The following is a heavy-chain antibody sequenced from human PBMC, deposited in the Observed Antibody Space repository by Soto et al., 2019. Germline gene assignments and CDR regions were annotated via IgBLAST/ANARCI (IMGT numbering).Heavy chain of an antibody. D-gene: IGHD3-22*01. CDR1: GFTFSSYG. V-gene: IGHV3-30*18. CDR3: AKGYYDSSGCSNPPYYYGMDV. J-gene: IGHJ6*02. CDR2: ISYDGSNK. Sequence: GGSLRLSCAASGFTFSSYGMHWVRQAPGKGLEWVAVISYDGSNKYYADSVKGRFTISRDNSKNTLYLQMNSLRAEDTAVYYCAKGYYDSSGCSNPPYYYGMDVWGQGTTVTVSS.